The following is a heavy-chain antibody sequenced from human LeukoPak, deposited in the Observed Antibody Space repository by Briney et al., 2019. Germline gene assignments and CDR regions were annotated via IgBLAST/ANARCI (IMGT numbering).Heavy chain of an antibody. V-gene: IGHV3-7*05. CDR1: RYTFSIYW. CDR3: ARAVATGTVDY. D-gene: IGHD3-9*01. J-gene: IGHJ4*02. Sequence: GGSLRLSCEASRYTFSIYWMSWVRQAPGKGLEWVANINQEGNERYLVDSVEGRFTISRDNAKNSLYLQMNSLRAEDSAVYYCARAVATGTVDYWGQGTLVTVSS. CDR2: INQEGNER.